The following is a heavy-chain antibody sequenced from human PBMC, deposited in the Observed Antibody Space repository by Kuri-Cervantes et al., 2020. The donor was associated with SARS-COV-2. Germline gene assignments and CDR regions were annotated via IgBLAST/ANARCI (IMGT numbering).Heavy chain of an antibody. V-gene: IGHV3-21*01. D-gene: IGHD1-7*01. J-gene: IGHJ4*02. Sequence: GESLKISCAASGFTFSSYSMNWVRQAPGKGLEWVSSISSSSSYIYYADSVKGRFTISRDNAKNSLYLQMNSLRAEDTAVYYCARGGYNWNYAHFDYWGQGTLVTVSS. CDR1: GFTFSSYS. CDR2: ISSSSSYI. CDR3: ARGGYNWNYAHFDY.